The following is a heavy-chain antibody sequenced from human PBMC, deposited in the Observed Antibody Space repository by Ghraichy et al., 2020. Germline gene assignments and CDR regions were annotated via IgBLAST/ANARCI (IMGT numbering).Heavy chain of an antibody. CDR2: IYTSGST. D-gene: IGHD4-17*01. CDR3: ARHMDYGDYNYYYYGMDV. J-gene: IGHJ6*02. CDR1: GGSISSYY. Sequence: SETLSLTCTVSGGSISSYYWSWIRQPPGKGLEWIGYIYTSGSTNYNPSLKSRVTISVDTSKNQFSLKLSSVTAADTAVYYCARHMDYGDYNYYYYGMDVWGQGTTVTVSS. V-gene: IGHV4-4*09.